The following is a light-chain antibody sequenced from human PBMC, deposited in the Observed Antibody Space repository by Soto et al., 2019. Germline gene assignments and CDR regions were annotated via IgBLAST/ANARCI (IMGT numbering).Light chain of an antibody. CDR2: AAS. CDR1: QGIRDF. V-gene: IGKV1-9*01. J-gene: IGKJ4*01. CDR3: QQFNVYPLT. Sequence: DIQLTQSPSFLSASVGDRVTITCRASQGIRDFLAWYQQKPGQPPKLLIYAASTLQTGVQTRFSGIASGTEFTLIISNLQPADFATYDCQQFNVYPLTFGGGTKVEIK.